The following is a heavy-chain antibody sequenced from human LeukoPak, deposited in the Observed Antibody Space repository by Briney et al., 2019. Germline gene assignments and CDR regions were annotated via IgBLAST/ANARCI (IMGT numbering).Heavy chain of an antibody. Sequence: GASVKVSCKVSGYTLTDYYMHWAQQAPGKGLEWMGLVDPEDGETIYAEKFQGRVTITADTSTDTAYMELSSLRSEDTAVYYCAIDFWSGYYSDWGQGTLVTVSS. CDR2: VDPEDGET. CDR1: GYTLTDYY. V-gene: IGHV1-69-2*01. D-gene: IGHD3-3*01. CDR3: AIDFWSGYYSD. J-gene: IGHJ4*02.